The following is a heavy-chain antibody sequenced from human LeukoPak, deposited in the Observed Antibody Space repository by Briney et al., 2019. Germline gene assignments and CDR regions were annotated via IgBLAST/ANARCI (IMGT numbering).Heavy chain of an antibody. CDR3: ARNVARNRDV. V-gene: IGHV3-74*01. CDR1: GFTYSSRW. Sequence: PGGSLRLSCVASGFTYSSRWMHWVRHAPGTGLVWVSIINTDGNTTRCADVVEGRFTISRHNAKHRLHLEMNTLRVGDTAVFFCARNVARNRDVWGQRPTVTV. CDR2: INTDGNTT. J-gene: IGHJ6*02. D-gene: IGHD2-21*01.